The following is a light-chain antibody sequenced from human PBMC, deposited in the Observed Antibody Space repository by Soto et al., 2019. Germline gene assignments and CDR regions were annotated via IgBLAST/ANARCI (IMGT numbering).Light chain of an antibody. CDR3: HRYDYXPYT. J-gene: IGKJ2*01. CDR1: QSVSSN. V-gene: IGKV3-15*01. CDR2: GAS. Sequence: EIVMTQSPATLSLSPVERATLSCIASQSVSSNLAWYQQIPGQTPRLLIYGASTRATGIPVRFSGSGSGTEFPLTISSLQSEDFAVYYSHRYDYXPYTCGQGTKV.